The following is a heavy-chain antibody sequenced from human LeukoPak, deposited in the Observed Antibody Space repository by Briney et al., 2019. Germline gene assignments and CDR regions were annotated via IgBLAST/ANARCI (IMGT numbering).Heavy chain of an antibody. J-gene: IGHJ6*02. CDR2: IIPIFGIA. V-gene: IGHV1-69*13. Sequence: SVKVSCKASGGTFSSYTISWVRQAPGQGLEWMGGIIPIFGIANYAQKFQGRVTITADESTSTAYMELSSLRSEDTAVYYCARGRYSSSINSMDVWGQGTTVTVSS. D-gene: IGHD6-6*01. CDR1: GGTFSSYT. CDR3: ARGRYSSSINSMDV.